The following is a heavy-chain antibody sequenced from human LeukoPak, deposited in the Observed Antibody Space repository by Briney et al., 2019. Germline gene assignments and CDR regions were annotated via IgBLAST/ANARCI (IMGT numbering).Heavy chain of an antibody. Sequence: GGSLRLSCSASGFTFNKAWMNWVRQAPRKGLEWVGRIKKTAEGATTDYSAPVKGRFTVSRDDSKNTVYLQMNDLKTEDTAIYYRTTRVVTTNDNWGQGTLVTVSS. CDR1: GFTFNKAW. J-gene: IGHJ4*02. CDR2: IKKTAEGATT. CDR3: TTRVVTTNDN. D-gene: IGHD2-21*02. V-gene: IGHV3-15*01.